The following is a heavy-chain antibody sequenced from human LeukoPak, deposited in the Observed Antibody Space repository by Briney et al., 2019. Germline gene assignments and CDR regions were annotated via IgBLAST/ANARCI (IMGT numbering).Heavy chain of an antibody. Sequence: GGSLRLSCAASGFTFSSHTMNWVRQAPGKGLEWVSVTYSGGSTYYADSVKGRFTISRDNSKNTLYLQMNRLRAEDTAVYYCARDLGTAMANDYWGQGTLVTVSS. CDR3: ARDLGTAMANDY. V-gene: IGHV3-66*01. CDR2: TYSGGST. D-gene: IGHD5-18*01. CDR1: GFTFSSHT. J-gene: IGHJ4*02.